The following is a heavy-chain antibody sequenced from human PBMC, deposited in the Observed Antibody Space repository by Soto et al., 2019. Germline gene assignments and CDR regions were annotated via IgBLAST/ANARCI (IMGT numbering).Heavy chain of an antibody. CDR1: GGTFSSYA. V-gene: IGHV1-69*12. CDR3: ARDKKGLDSSGWANWFDP. J-gene: IGHJ5*02. CDR2: IIPIFGTA. Sequence: QVQLVQSGAEVKKPGSSVKVSCKASGGTFSSYAISWVRQAPGQGLEWMGGIIPIFGTANYAQKFQGRVTITADESTSKAYMELSSLRSEDTAVYYCARDKKGLDSSGWANWFDPWGQGTLVTVSS. D-gene: IGHD6-19*01.